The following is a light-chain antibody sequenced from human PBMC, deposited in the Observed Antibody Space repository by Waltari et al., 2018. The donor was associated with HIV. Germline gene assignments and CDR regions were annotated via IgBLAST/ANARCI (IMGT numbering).Light chain of an antibody. Sequence: QSVLTQPASVSGTPGQRVTLSWSGSSSNIGSNTVSWYQQLPGAAPKLFIFGDDLRPVGGPVRFSGSKSGTSASLAISGLQFEDEAVYFFGVWEDSLSGQAVFGGGTMLTVL. V-gene: IGLV1-44*01. J-gene: IGLJ2*01. CDR3: GVWEDSLSGQAV. CDR1: SSNIGSNT. CDR2: GDD.